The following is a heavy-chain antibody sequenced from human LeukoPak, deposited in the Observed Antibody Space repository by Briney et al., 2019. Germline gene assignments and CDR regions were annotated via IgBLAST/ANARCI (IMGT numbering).Heavy chain of an antibody. J-gene: IGHJ4*02. V-gene: IGHV4-59*01. CDR3: ARERKNYYDSSGYVDY. D-gene: IGHD3-22*01. CDR2: IYYSGST. CDR1: GGSISSYY. Sequence: SETLSLTCTVSGGSISSYYWSWIRQPPGKGLEWIGYIYYSGSTNYNPSLKGRVTISVDTPKNQFSLKLSSVTAADTAVYYCARERKNYYDSSGYVDYWGQGTLVTVSS.